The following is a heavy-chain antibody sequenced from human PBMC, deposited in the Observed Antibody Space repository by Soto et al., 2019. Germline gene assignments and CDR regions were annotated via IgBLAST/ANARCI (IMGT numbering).Heavy chain of an antibody. D-gene: IGHD3-16*01. V-gene: IGHV3-9*01. CDR2: INWNGVNK. CDR1: GFMFEDFA. J-gene: IGHJ1*01. CDR3: AKDVDHLGELWGYFQS. Sequence: EVQLVESGGGLEQPGRSLRLSCTVSGFMFEDFAMHWVRQAPGQGLEWVSGINWNGVNKGYAESVLGRFTISRDNAKKSLYLDMNYLRPEDTALYFCAKDVDHLGELWGYFQSWGQGTMVTVSS.